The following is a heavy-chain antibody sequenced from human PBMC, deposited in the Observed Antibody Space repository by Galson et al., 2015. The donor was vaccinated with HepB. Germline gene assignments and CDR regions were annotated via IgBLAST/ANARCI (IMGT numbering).Heavy chain of an antibody. CDR1: GGSFSGYY. J-gene: IGHJ4*02. CDR2: INHSGST. D-gene: IGHD3-16*01. V-gene: IGHV4-34*01. Sequence: ETLSLTCAVYGGSFSGYYWSWIRQPPGKGLEWIGEINHSGSTNYNPSLKSRVTISVDTSMNQFSLKLSSVTAADTAVYYCARGPLGAFDYWGQGTLVTVSS. CDR3: ARGPLGAFDY.